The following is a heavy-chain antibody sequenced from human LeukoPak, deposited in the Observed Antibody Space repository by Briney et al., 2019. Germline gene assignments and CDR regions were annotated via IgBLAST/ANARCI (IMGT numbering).Heavy chain of an antibody. CDR1: GYSISSGYY. CDR2: INHRGST. Sequence: SETLSLTCTVSGYSISSGYYWSWIRQPPGKGLEWIGEINHRGSTTNYNPSLKNRVTISVDTSKKQFSLKLSSVTAADTAVYYCARRRWGYGSGSYDYWGQGTLVTVSS. V-gene: IGHV4-38-2*02. J-gene: IGHJ4*02. CDR3: ARRRWGYGSGSYDY. D-gene: IGHD3-10*01.